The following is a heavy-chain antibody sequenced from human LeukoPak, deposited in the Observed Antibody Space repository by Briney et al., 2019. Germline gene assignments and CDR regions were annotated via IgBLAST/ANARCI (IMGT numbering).Heavy chain of an antibody. V-gene: IGHV4-31*03. D-gene: IGHD4-17*01. CDR1: GGSISSGGYY. CDR3: ATETTVTTFGFDP. J-gene: IGHJ5*02. Sequence: SETLSLTCTVSGGSISSGGYYWSWIRQHPWKGLEWIGYIYYSGSTYYNPSLKSRVTISVDTSKNQFSLKLSSVTAADTAVYYCATETTVTTFGFDPWGQGTLVTVSS. CDR2: IYYSGST.